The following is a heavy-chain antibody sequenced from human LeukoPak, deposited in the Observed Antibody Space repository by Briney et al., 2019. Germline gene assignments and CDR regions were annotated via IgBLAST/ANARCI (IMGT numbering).Heavy chain of an antibody. CDR1: GYSFTSYW. V-gene: IGHV5-51*01. D-gene: IGHD2-15*01. Sequence: GEALKISWKGSGYSFTSYWIGRVRQMPGKGVGWRGIIYPGEYDTRYSPSFQGQVTISADKSISTAYLQWSSLKASDTAMYYCARLQGYCSGGSCLKKYFQHWGQGTLVTVSS. J-gene: IGHJ1*01. CDR2: IYPGEYDT. CDR3: ARLQGYCSGGSCLKKYFQH.